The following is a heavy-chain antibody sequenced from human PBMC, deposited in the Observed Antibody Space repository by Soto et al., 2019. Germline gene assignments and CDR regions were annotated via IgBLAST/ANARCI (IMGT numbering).Heavy chain of an antibody. CDR1: GGTFSSYA. Sequence: QVQLVQSGAEVKKPGSSVKVSCKASGGTFSSYAISWVRQAPGQGLEWMGGIIPIFGTANYAQKFQGRVTITADEXTXTDHRELSSVRPEDPAEYCCVRGAARPSHHHRGRQVWGHGTTGTVSS. CDR2: IIPIFGTA. J-gene: IGHJ6*02. D-gene: IGHD6-6*01. CDR3: VRGAARPSHHHRGRQV. V-gene: IGHV1-69*12.